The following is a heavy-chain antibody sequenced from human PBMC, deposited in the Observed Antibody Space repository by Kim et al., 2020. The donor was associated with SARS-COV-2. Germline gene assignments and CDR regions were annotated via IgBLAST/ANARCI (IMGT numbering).Heavy chain of an antibody. Sequence: SETLSLTCTVSGGSISSGGYYWSWIRQHPGKGLEWIGYIYYSGSTYYNPSLKSRVTISVDTSKTQFSLKLSSVTAADTAVYYCARGQGLITMIVVVVGAFDYWGQGTLVTVSS. CDR3: ARGQGLITMIVVVVGAFDY. D-gene: IGHD3-22*01. J-gene: IGHJ4*02. CDR1: GGSISSGGYY. CDR2: IYYSGST. V-gene: IGHV4-31*03.